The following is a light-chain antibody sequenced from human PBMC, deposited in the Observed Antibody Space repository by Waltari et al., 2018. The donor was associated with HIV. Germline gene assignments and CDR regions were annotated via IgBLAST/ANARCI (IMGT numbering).Light chain of an antibody. Sequence: DIQMTQSPSSLSASVGDRVTITCQASQDISNYLNWFQQKPGKAPKLLIYDASNLETGVPSRFSASGSGTDFTFTINSLQPEDIATYYCQQYDNLPGTFGPGTKVDIK. CDR1: QDISNY. CDR3: QQYDNLPGT. CDR2: DAS. J-gene: IGKJ3*01. V-gene: IGKV1-33*01.